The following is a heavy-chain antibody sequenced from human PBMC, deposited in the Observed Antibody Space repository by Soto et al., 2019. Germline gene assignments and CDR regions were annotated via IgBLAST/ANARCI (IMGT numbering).Heavy chain of an antibody. CDR1: GGTFSSYA. CDR3: ARDNQVGGSWQNWFDP. V-gene: IGHV1-69*06. D-gene: IGHD2-15*01. J-gene: IGHJ5*02. Sequence: EASVKVSCKASGGTFSSYAISWVRQAPGQGLEWMGGIIPIFGTANYAQKFQGRVTITADKSTSTAYMELSSLRSEDTAVYYCARDNQVGGSWQNWFDPWGQGTLVTVSS. CDR2: IIPIFGTA.